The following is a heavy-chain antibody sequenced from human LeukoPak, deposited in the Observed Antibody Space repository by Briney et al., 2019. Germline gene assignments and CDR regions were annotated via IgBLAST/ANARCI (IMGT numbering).Heavy chain of an antibody. V-gene: IGHV3-73*01. D-gene: IGHD2-2*02. CDR2: IRSKANSYAT. CDR1: GFTFSGSA. J-gene: IGHJ4*02. Sequence: GGSLKLSCAASGFTFSGSAMHWVRQASGKGLEWVGRIRSKANSYATAYAASVKGRFTISRDDSKNTAYLQMNSLKTEDTAVYYCTREYCSSTSCYNYWGQGTLVTVSS. CDR3: TREYCSSTSCYNY.